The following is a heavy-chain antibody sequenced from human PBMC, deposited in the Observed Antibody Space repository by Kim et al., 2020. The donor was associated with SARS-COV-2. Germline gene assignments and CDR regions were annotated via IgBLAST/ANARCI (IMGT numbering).Heavy chain of an antibody. J-gene: IGHJ6*02. Sequence: ASVKVSCKASGYTFTSYGISWVRQAPGQGLEWMGWISAYNGNTNYAQKLQGRVTMTTDTSTSTAYMELRSLRSDDTAVYYCAREHSLLWFGEAPLGYGMDVWGQGTTVTVSS. CDR2: ISAYNGNT. D-gene: IGHD3-10*01. CDR3: AREHSLLWFGEAPLGYGMDV. V-gene: IGHV1-18*01. CDR1: GYTFTSYG.